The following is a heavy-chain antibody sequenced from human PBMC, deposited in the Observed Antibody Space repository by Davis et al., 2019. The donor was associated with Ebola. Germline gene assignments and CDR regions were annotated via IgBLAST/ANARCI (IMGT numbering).Heavy chain of an antibody. CDR3: ARGSSISWFDP. V-gene: IGHV3-48*03. CDR1: GFTFSSYE. J-gene: IGHJ5*02. CDR2: ISSSSTI. Sequence: GGSLRLSCAASGFTFSSYEMNWVRQAPGKGLEWVSYISSSSTIYYADSVKGRFTISRDNAKNSLYLQMNSLRAEDTAVYYCARGSSISWFDPWGQGTLVTVSS. D-gene: IGHD5-12*01.